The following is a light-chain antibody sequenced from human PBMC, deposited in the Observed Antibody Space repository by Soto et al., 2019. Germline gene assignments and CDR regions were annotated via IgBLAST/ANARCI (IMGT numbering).Light chain of an antibody. J-gene: IGKJ2*01. CDR1: QSVSSTY. CDR3: QHYWSPSLYT. Sequence: EIVLTQSPGTLSFSPGEGATLSCRASQSVSSTYLAWYQHTPGQAPRLLIYGASSMATDIPDRCGGSGYGIAFTLSISTLEAEDFAEYYCQHYWSPSLYTFGQGTKLESK. CDR2: GAS. V-gene: IGKV3-20*01.